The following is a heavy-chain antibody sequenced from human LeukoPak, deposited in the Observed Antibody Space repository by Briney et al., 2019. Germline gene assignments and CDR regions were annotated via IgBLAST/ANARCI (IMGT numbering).Heavy chain of an antibody. J-gene: IGHJ3*02. Sequence: ASVKVSCKASGYTFTGHYMHWVRQAPGQGLEWMGWINPYSGGTHYALIFQDRVTMTRDTSISTAYMALSRLRSDDTAVYYCARRIAGRLINDAFDIWGQGTMVTVSS. CDR3: ARRIAGRLINDAFDI. CDR2: INPYSGGT. D-gene: IGHD6-6*01. V-gene: IGHV1-2*02. CDR1: GYTFTGHY.